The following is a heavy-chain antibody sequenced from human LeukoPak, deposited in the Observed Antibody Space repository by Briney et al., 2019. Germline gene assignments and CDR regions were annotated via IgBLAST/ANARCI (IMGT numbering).Heavy chain of an antibody. D-gene: IGHD4-11*01. CDR3: AKNTVSGGHYQYYMDV. Sequence: GGSLRLSCAASGFTFSSYAMSWVRQAPGKGLEWVSAISGSGGSTYYADSVKGRFTISRDNSKNTLYLQMNSLRAEDTAVYYCAKNTVSGGHYQYYMDVWGKGTTVTVSS. V-gene: IGHV3-23*01. CDR2: ISGSGGST. J-gene: IGHJ6*03. CDR1: GFTFSSYA.